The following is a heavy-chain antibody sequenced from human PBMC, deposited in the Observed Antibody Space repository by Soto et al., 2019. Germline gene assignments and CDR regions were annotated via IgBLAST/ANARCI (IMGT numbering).Heavy chain of an antibody. Sequence: QVHLVQSGVEVKTPGASVKVSCQASGYTFFTYDISWVRQAPGQGLEWMGWISTYSDDTKYAQKYQSRVTMPTDTSTNTDYMELRSLSSDDTDVYYCARNHGSTTSENWFDPWGQGTLVTVSS. V-gene: IGHV1-18*01. J-gene: IGHJ5*02. CDR3: ARNHGSTTSENWFDP. D-gene: IGHD5-12*01. CDR2: ISTYSDDT. CDR1: GYTFFTYD.